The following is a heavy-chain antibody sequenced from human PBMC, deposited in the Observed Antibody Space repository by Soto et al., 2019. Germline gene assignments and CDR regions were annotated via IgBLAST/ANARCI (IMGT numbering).Heavy chain of an antibody. CDR1: GFTFSSYA. CDR2: ISGRGGST. V-gene: IGHV3-23*01. CDR3: AKDEQSSWYPAVAFDY. Sequence: GGSLRLSCAASGFTFSSYAMSWVRQAPGKGLEWVSAISGRGGSTYYADSVKGRFTISRDNSKNTLYLQMNSLRAEDTAVYYCAKDEQSSWYPAVAFDYWGQGTLVTVSS. J-gene: IGHJ4*02. D-gene: IGHD6-13*01.